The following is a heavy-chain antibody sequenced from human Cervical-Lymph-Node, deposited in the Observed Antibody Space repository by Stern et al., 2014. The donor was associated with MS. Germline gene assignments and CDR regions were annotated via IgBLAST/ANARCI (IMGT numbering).Heavy chain of an antibody. CDR1: GGSISTYY. D-gene: IGHD5-12*01. CDR3: ARDDGYSGYDS. CDR2: IYYNGNT. J-gene: IGHJ4*02. Sequence: QLQLQESGPGLVKPSETLSLTCLISGGSISTYYWSWVRQPPGKGLEWIGFIYYNGNTNYNPSLKSRVAMSVDTSKNQFSLNLGSVPAADTAVYYCARDDGYSGYDSWGQGTLVTASS. V-gene: IGHV4-59*01.